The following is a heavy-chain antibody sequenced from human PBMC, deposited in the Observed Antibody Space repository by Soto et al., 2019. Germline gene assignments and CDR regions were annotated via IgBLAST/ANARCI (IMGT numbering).Heavy chain of an antibody. CDR3: ARELDYYDSSGYSYFDY. V-gene: IGHV4-59*01. D-gene: IGHD3-22*01. Sequence: SETLSLTCTVSGGSISSYYWSWIRQPPGKGLEWIGYIYYSGSTNYNPSLKSRVTISVDTSKNQFSLKLSSVTAADTAVYYCARELDYYDSSGYSYFDYWGQGTLVTVSS. J-gene: IGHJ4*02. CDR1: GGSISSYY. CDR2: IYYSGST.